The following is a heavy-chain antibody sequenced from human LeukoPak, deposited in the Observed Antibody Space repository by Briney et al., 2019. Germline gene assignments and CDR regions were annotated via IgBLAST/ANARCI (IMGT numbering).Heavy chain of an antibody. D-gene: IGHD6-13*01. J-gene: IGHJ5*02. Sequence: ASVKVSCKASGYTFTGYYIHWVRQAPGQGLEWMGWINPNSGGTNYAQKFQGRVTMTRDTSISTAYMELSRLRSDDTAVYYCARDPGIAAADNWFDPWGQGTLVTVSS. CDR1: GYTFTGYY. V-gene: IGHV1-2*02. CDR2: INPNSGGT. CDR3: ARDPGIAAADNWFDP.